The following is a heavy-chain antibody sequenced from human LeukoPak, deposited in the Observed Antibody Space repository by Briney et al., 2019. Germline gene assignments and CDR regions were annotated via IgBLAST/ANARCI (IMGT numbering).Heavy chain of an antibody. CDR1: GFTFSSYS. D-gene: IGHD1-1*01. CDR2: ISSSSSTI. CDR3: ARYKGPDYYYMDV. Sequence: PGGSLRLSCAASGFTFSSYSMNWVRQAPGKGLEWVSYISSSSSTIYYADSVKGRFTISRDNAKNSLYLQMNSLRAEDTAVYYSARYKGPDYYYMDVWGKGTTVTVS. J-gene: IGHJ6*03. V-gene: IGHV3-48*04.